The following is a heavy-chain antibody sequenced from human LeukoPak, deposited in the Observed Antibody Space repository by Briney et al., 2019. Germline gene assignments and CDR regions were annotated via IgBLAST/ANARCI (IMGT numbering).Heavy chain of an antibody. CDR2: IKSEGDGETI. CDR3: TTDLGLTMIRGVIVY. CDR1: RFTFPNAW. Sequence: GGPLRLLCAASRFTFPNAWMRWVRQSPGKGLEWVGRIKSEGDGETIENAEPVKGRLTMSRDDSKATLYLQMNSLKAEDTAVYYCTTDLGLTMIRGVIVYWGQGALVTVSS. J-gene: IGHJ4*02. V-gene: IGHV3-15*01. D-gene: IGHD3-10*01.